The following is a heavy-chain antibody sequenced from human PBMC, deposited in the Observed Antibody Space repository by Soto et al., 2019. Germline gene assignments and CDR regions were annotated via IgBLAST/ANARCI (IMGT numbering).Heavy chain of an antibody. V-gene: IGHV3-74*01. CDR2: ISADGSDT. D-gene: IGHD2-8*01. CDR3: LSNVPSDPWRA. CDR1: GFTLSNDL. J-gene: IGHJ5*02. Sequence: EVLLVESGGVLVQPGGSLRLSCSASGFTLSNDLVHWVRQSPGKGLVWVSRISADGSDTAYADSVKGRFSISRDNARNPVYLQMSSLRVDDTAVYYCLSNVPSDPWRAWGQGTLVTVSS.